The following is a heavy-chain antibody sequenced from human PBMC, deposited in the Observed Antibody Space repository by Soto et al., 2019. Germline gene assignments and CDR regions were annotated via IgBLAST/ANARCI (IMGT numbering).Heavy chain of an antibody. D-gene: IGHD3-10*01. Sequence: PGGSLRLSCAASGFTFSSYGMHWVRQAPGKGLEWVAVIWYDGSNKYYADSVKGRFTISRDNSKNTLYLQMNSLRAEDTAVYYCARDSTKRYGSGSQPNPYYFDYWGQGTLVTVSS. CDR1: GFTFSSYG. V-gene: IGHV3-33*01. J-gene: IGHJ4*02. CDR3: ARDSTKRYGSGSQPNPYYFDY. CDR2: IWYDGSNK.